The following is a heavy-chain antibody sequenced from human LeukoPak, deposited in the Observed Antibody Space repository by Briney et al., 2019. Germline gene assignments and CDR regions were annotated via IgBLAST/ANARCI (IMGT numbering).Heavy chain of an antibody. CDR1: GYTLTSYD. CDR3: ARALYDSSGSELDY. Sequence: ASVKVSCKASGYTLTSYDINWVRQATGQGLEWMGWMNPNSGNTGYAQKFQGRVTMTRNTSISTAYMELSSLRSEDTAVYYCARALYDSSGSELDYWGQGTLVTVSS. V-gene: IGHV1-8*01. J-gene: IGHJ4*01. CDR2: MNPNSGNT. D-gene: IGHD3-22*01.